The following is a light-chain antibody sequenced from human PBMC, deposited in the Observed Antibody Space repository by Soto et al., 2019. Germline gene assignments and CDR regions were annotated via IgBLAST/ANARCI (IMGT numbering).Light chain of an antibody. CDR1: QNVGNNY. V-gene: IGKV3-20*01. J-gene: IGKJ4*01. CDR2: GAS. CDR3: QQYASSPLT. Sequence: EIVLTQSPGTLSLSPGERATLSCRASQNVGNNYLAWYQQKPGQTPRLLIHGASNRATGIPDRISGSGSGTDFTLFISRLEPEDFVVYYCQQYASSPLTFGGGTKVEIK.